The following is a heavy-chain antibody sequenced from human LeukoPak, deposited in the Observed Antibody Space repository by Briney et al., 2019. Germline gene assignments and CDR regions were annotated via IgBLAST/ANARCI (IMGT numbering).Heavy chain of an antibody. V-gene: IGHV4-30-4*01. CDR3: ARDSWGDYAAFDI. D-gene: IGHD4-17*01. J-gene: IGHJ3*02. CDR1: GGAISSGDYY. Sequence: SETLSLTCTVSGGAISSGDYYWSWIRQPPGKGLEWIGYIYYTGSTYYNPSLKSRVTISVDTSKNQFSLKLSSVTAADTAVYYCARDSWGDYAAFDIWGQGTMVTVSS. CDR2: IYYTGST.